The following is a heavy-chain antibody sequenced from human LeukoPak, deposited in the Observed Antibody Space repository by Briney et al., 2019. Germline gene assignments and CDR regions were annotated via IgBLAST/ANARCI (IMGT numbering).Heavy chain of an antibody. CDR3: GRDALAAAAPDN. V-gene: IGHV1-18*01. J-gene: IGHJ4*02. Sequence: ASVKVSCKASGYTFTNYGISWVRQAPGQGLEWMGWISGYNGKTNYAQNFQGRVTMPTDTSTSTAYMELRSLRSDDTAVYYCGRDALAAAAPDNWGQGTLVTVPS. CDR2: ISGYNGKT. D-gene: IGHD6-13*01. CDR1: GYTFTNYG.